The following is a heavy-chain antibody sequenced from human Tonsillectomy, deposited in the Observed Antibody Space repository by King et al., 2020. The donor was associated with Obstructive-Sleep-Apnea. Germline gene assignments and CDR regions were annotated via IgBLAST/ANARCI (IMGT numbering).Heavy chain of an antibody. CDR3: TRDLGYYDTSGYLGFY. D-gene: IGHD3-22*01. Sequence: VQLVESGGGLVQPGRSLRLSCTASGFTFGDYAMSWFRQAPGKGREWVGFIRRKGYGGTTEYAESVKGRFTISRDDSKSIAYLQMTSLKTEDTAVYYCTRDLGYYDTSGYLGFYWGQGTLVTVSS. V-gene: IGHV3-49*03. CDR2: IRRKGYGGTT. J-gene: IGHJ4*02. CDR1: GFTFGDYA.